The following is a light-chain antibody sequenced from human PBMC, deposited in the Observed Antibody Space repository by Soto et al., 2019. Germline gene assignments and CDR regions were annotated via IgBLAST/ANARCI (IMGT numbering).Light chain of an antibody. V-gene: IGLV2-23*01. J-gene: IGLJ1*01. CDR2: EGS. CDR3: CSYAGISHV. Sequence: QSALTQPASVSGSPGQSITISCTGTSSDVGSYNLVSWYQQHPGKAPKLMIYEGSKRPSGVSNRFSGSKSGNTASLTISGLQAEDEADYYCCSYAGISHVFGTGTKVTVL. CDR1: SSDVGSYNL.